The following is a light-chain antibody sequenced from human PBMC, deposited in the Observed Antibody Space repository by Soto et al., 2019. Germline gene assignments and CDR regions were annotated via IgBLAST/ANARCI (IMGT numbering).Light chain of an antibody. CDR3: SSYTSSSTYV. Sequence: QSVLTQPASVSGSPGQSITISCTGTSSDYVSWYQQHPVKAPKFLISEVSNRPSGISNRFSGSKSGNTASLTISGLQADDEADYYCSSYTSSSTYVFGAGTKANV. CDR2: EVS. J-gene: IGLJ1*01. V-gene: IGLV2-14*01. CDR1: SSDY.